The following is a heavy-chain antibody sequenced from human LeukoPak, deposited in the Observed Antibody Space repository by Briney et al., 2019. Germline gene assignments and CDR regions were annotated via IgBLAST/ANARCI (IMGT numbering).Heavy chain of an antibody. Sequence: PSETLSLTCAVSGVPFRGYYWSWMRQPPGKGPEWIGEIGHSGSTSYNPALQSRVTISLDTSKHQFSLRLTFVTAADTAVYYCTKTSPGVPLELWGQGTLVTVSS. V-gene: IGHV4-34*01. D-gene: IGHD7-27*01. CDR1: GVPFRGYY. CDR3: TKTSPGVPLEL. J-gene: IGHJ4*02. CDR2: IGHSGST.